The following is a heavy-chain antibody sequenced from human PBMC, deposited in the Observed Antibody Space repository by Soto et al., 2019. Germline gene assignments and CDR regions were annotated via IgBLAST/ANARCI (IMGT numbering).Heavy chain of an antibody. Sequence: EVQLLESGGGSVQPGGSLRLSCAASGFTFSSYGMTFSSYAMSWVRQAPGKGLEWVSTISGSGDSTYYADSVKGRFTISRDNSKNTLFLQMNSLRAGDTAVYYCAVMTYYDFWSGKGHFDYWGQGTLVTVSS. CDR1: GFTFSSYGMTFSSYA. CDR3: AVMTYYDFWSGKGHFDY. CDR2: ISGSGDST. D-gene: IGHD3-3*01. V-gene: IGHV3-23*01. J-gene: IGHJ4*02.